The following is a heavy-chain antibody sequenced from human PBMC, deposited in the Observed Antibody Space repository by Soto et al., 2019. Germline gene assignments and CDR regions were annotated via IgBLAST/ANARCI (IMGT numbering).Heavy chain of an antibody. J-gene: IGHJ5*02. D-gene: IGHD3-22*01. V-gene: IGHV4-61*01. Sequence: SETLSLTCTVSVDSVRSGIYYWSWIRQPPGKRLELIGFIDYSGSTNHNPPLKSRVTISIDTSKNQFSLKLKSVTAADTAVYYCARVGYHSSDYLSKWFDPWGQGTLVTVSS. CDR3: ARVGYHSSDYLSKWFDP. CDR1: VDSVRSGIYY. CDR2: IDYSGST.